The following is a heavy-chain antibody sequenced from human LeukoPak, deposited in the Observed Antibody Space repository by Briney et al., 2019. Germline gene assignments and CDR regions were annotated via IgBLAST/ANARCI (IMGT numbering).Heavy chain of an antibody. Sequence: GGSLRLSCAASGFIFSSYNMNWVRQAPGKGLEWVSSISSGSSYIYYADSVKGRFTISRDNAKNSLYLQMNSLRAEDTAVYYCARVYGGNEHIDYWGQGTLVTVSS. J-gene: IGHJ4*02. V-gene: IGHV3-21*01. CDR1: GFIFSSYN. CDR2: ISSGSSYI. D-gene: IGHD4-23*01. CDR3: ARVYGGNEHIDY.